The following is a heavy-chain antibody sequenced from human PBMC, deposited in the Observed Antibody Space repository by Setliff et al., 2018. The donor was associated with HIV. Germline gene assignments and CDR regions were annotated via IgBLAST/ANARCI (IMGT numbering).Heavy chain of an antibody. V-gene: IGHV1-2*02. Sequence: GASVKVSCKASGYIFTVYPLHWVRQAPGQGLEWMGWINPNSGATKYAQKFEGRITMTTDTSLTTAYMELSRLRSDDTAVYYCARAPYSSVMHYFDYWGRGTLVTVSS. J-gene: IGHJ4*02. CDR1: GYIFTVYP. CDR2: INPNSGAT. CDR3: ARAPYSSVMHYFDY. D-gene: IGHD4-4*01.